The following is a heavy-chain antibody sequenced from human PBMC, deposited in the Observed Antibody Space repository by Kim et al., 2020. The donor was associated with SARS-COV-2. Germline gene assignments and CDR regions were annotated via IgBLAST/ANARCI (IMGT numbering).Heavy chain of an antibody. CDR3: AGLVIAADAFDI. CDR2: INPNSGGR. D-gene: IGHD6-13*01. Sequence: ASVKVSCKASRYTFTGYYIHWVRQAPGQGLEWMGRINPNSGGRNYAQRFQGRVTMTRDTSISTAYMELSRLTSDDTAMYYCAGLVIAADAFDIWGQGTMVTVSS. CDR1: RYTFTGYY. J-gene: IGHJ3*02. V-gene: IGHV1-2*06.